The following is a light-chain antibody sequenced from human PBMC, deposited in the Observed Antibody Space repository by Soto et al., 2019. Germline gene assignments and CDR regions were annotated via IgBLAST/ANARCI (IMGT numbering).Light chain of an antibody. Sequence: DIQMTQSPSSVSASVGDRVTIACRASERINTYLAWYQQQQGKAPKLLIYAASGLPSGVPSRFSGSGSGTDFTLIISSMQPEDFVTYYCQQANSFPLTFGGGTKVDI. V-gene: IGKV1-12*01. CDR1: ERINTY. J-gene: IGKJ4*01. CDR2: AAS. CDR3: QQANSFPLT.